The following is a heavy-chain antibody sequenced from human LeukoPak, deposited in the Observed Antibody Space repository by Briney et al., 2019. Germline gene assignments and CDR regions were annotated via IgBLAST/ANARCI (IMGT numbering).Heavy chain of an antibody. CDR3: DLGGVAATGNLGAFDI. V-gene: IGHV4-39*01. CDR2: IYYSGST. J-gene: IGHJ3*02. CDR1: GGSISSSSYY. D-gene: IGHD2-15*01. Sequence: SETLSLTCTVSGGSISSSSYYWGWIRQPPGKGLDWIGSIYYSGSTYYNPSLKSRVTISVDTYKNQFSLKLSSVTAADTAVYYCDLGGVAATGNLGAFDIWGQGTMVTVSS.